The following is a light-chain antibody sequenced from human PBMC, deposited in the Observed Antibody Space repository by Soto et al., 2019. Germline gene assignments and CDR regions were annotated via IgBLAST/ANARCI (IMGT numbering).Light chain of an antibody. J-gene: IGKJ3*01. CDR1: QSGSTY. Sequence: EIVLTQSPAILSLSPGERATLSCRASQSGSTYLAWYQQKPGQAPMLLIYDTSKRASGVTARFRGSGSGTAFTLTISSLEHEDFAVYYCLQRRNWPFTFGPGDTVDIK. V-gene: IGKV3-11*01. CDR2: DTS. CDR3: LQRRNWPFT.